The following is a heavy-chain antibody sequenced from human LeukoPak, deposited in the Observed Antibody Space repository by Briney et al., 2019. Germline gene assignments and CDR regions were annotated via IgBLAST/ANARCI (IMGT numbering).Heavy chain of an antibody. CDR3: AAPQSRISSYYYVMDV. V-gene: IGHV1-69*10. CDR1: GGTFRSYA. J-gene: IGHJ6*02. CDR2: IIPVLGIA. Sequence: GASVTVSCTASGGTFRSYAFTWVRQAPGQGLEWMGGIIPVLGIANYAQKFQGGVTITADESTSTAYMELSSLISEDTAVYYCAAPQSRISSYYYVMDVWGQGTTVTVSS. D-gene: IGHD2-15*01.